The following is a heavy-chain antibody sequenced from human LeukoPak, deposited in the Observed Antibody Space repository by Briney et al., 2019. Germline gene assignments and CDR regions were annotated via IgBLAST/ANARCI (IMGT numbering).Heavy chain of an antibody. V-gene: IGHV3-30*18. J-gene: IGHJ6*02. Sequence: GGSLRPSCAASGLTFSSYGMHSVCQAPGKGLEWVSVISYDGGNKYYADSVKGRLTISRDNSKNRLYLQMNSLRAEDTAVYYCAKDRGYSGSYYQTCYYYYGMDVWGQGTTVTVSS. D-gene: IGHD1-26*01. CDR1: GLTFSSYG. CDR2: ISYDGGNK. CDR3: AKDRGYSGSYYQTCYYYYGMDV.